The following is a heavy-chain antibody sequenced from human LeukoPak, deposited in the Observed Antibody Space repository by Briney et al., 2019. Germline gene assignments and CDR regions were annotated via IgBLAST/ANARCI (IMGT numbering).Heavy chain of an antibody. V-gene: IGHV3-30*18. CDR2: ISYDGSNK. CDR3: AKDTEYSYGYGMDV. Sequence: GRSLRLSCAASGFTFSSYGMHWVRQAPGKGLEWVAVISYDGSNKYYADSVKGRFTISRDNSKNTLYLQMNSLRAEDTAVYYCAKDTEYSYGYGMDVWGQGTTVTVSS. J-gene: IGHJ6*02. D-gene: IGHD5-18*01. CDR1: GFTFSSYG.